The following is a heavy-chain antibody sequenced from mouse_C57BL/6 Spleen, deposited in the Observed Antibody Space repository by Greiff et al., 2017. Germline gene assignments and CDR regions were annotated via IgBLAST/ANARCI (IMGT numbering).Heavy chain of an antibody. Sequence: QVQLQQPGAELVKPGASVKLSCKASGYTFTSYWMQWVKQRPGQGLEWIGEIDPSDSCTNYNQKFKGKATLTVDTSSSTAYMQLSSLTSEDAAVYDCARGNSYYSCHDYDDWGQGTTLTVSS. J-gene: IGHJ2*01. CDR2: IDPSDSCT. CDR3: ARGNSYYSCHDYDD. V-gene: IGHV1-50*01. D-gene: IGHD3-3*01. CDR1: GYTFTSYW.